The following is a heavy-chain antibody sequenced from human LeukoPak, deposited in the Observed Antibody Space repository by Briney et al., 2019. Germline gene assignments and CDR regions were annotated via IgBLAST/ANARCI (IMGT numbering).Heavy chain of an antibody. J-gene: IGHJ4*02. Sequence: PGRSLRLSCAASGFTFSSYGMHWVRQAPGKGLEWVAVISYDGSNKYYADSVKGRFTISRDNSKNTLYLQMNSLRAEDTAVYYCAKGMRAGATLTPFDYWGQGTLVTVSS. D-gene: IGHD1-26*01. V-gene: IGHV3-30*18. CDR1: GFTFSSYG. CDR3: AKGMRAGATLTPFDY. CDR2: ISYDGSNK.